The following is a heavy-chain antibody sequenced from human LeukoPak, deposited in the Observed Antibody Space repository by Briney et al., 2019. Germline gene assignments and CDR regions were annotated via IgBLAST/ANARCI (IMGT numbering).Heavy chain of an antibody. V-gene: IGHV4-34*01. CDR2: INHSGST. J-gene: IGHJ4*02. CDR3: AILYSSSRSF. D-gene: IGHD6-6*01. CDR1: GGSSSGYY. Sequence: KPSETLSLTCAVYGGSSSGYYWSWIRQPPGKGLEWIGEINHSGSTNYNPSLKSRVTISVDTSKNQFSLKLSSVTAADTAVYYCAILYSSSRSFWGQGTLVTVSS.